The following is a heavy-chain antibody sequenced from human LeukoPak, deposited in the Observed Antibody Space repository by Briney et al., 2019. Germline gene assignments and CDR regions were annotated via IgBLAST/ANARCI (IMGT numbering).Heavy chain of an antibody. D-gene: IGHD5-12*01. CDR3: ATAEYTVALDY. J-gene: IGHJ4*02. CDR2: IKQDGSEK. Sequence: GGSLRLSCAASGFTFSSYWMSWVRQAPGKGLEWVANIKQDGSEKYYVDSVKGRFTISRDSAKNSLYLQMNSLRVEDTAVYYCATAEYTVALDYWGQGTLITVSS. V-gene: IGHV3-7*01. CDR1: GFTFSSYW.